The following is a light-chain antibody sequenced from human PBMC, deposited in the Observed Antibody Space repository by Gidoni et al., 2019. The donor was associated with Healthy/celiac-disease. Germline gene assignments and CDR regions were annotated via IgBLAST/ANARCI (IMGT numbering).Light chain of an antibody. CDR1: QSVSSSY. V-gene: IGKV3-20*01. Sequence: EIVLTQSPGTLSLSSGERATLSCRASQSVSSSYLAWYQQKPGQAPRLLIYGASSRATGIPDRFSGSGSGTDFTLTISRLEPEDFAVYYCQQYGGSPRTFGQGTKVEIK. CDR3: QQYGGSPRT. CDR2: GAS. J-gene: IGKJ1*01.